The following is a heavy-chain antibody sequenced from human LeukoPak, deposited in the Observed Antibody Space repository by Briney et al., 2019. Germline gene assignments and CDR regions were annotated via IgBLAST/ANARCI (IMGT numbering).Heavy chain of an antibody. Sequence: GGSLRLSCAASGFTVSSNEMSWVRQAPGKGLEWVSSISGGSTYYADSRKGRFTISRDNSKNTLHLQMNSLRAEDTAVYYCKKDGKAPYSSGWYASMDVWGQGTTVTVSS. J-gene: IGHJ6*02. V-gene: IGHV3-38-3*01. CDR2: ISGGST. CDR1: GFTVSSNE. CDR3: KKDGKAPYSSGWYASMDV. D-gene: IGHD6-19*01.